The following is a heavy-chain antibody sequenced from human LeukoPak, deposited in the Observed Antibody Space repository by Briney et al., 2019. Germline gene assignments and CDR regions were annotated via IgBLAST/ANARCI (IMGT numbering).Heavy chain of an antibody. D-gene: IGHD3-10*01. CDR3: ARRSSVGSGNYLEY. Sequence: GGSLRLSCVASGFTFSSYWMHWVRQAPGKGLEWVAVISYDGSNKYYADSVKGRFTISRDNSKNTLYLQMNSLRAEDTAVYYCARRSSVGSGNYLEYWGQGTLVTVSS. J-gene: IGHJ4*02. CDR1: GFTFSSYW. V-gene: IGHV3-30*03. CDR2: ISYDGSNK.